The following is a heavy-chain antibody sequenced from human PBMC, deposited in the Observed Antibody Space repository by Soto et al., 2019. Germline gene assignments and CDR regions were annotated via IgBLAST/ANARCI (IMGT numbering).Heavy chain of an antibody. CDR2: IYYSGST. V-gene: IGHV4-59*01. CDR1: GGSISSYY. J-gene: IGHJ3*02. D-gene: IGHD3-3*02. Sequence: SETLSLTCTVSGGSISSYYWSWIRQPPGKGLEWIGYIYYSGSTNYNPSLKSRVTILVDTSRNQFSLKLSSVTAADTAVYYCAREGTALGAFDIWGQGTMVTVS. CDR3: AREGTALGAFDI.